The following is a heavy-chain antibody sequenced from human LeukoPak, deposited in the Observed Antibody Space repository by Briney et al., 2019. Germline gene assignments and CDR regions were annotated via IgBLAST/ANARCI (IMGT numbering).Heavy chain of an antibody. J-gene: IGHJ1*01. D-gene: IGHD5-24*01. V-gene: IGHV4-59*08. CDR2: IYYSGST. CDR1: GGSISSYY. CDR3: ARHFPEDGYNAAPFQH. Sequence: SETLSLTCTVSGGSISSYYWSWIRQPPGKGLEWIGYIYYSGSTNYNPSLKSRVTISVDTSKNQFSLKLSSVIAADTAVYYCARHFPEDGYNAAPFQHWGQGNLVTVSS.